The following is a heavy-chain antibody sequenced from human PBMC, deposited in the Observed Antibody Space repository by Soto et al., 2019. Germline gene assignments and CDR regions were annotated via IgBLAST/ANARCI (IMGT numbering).Heavy chain of an antibody. V-gene: IGHV3-66*01. CDR2: IYSDGST. CDR1: GFTVSSNY. J-gene: IGHJ4*02. Sequence: PGGSLRLSCAASGFTVSSNYMSYVRQAPGKGLEWVSVIYSDGSTYYADSVKVRFTISRDNSKNTLFPQMNSLRSEDTAMYYCASSRAVSGPFDYWGQGTLVTVSS. CDR3: ASSRAVSGPFDY. D-gene: IGHD6-19*01.